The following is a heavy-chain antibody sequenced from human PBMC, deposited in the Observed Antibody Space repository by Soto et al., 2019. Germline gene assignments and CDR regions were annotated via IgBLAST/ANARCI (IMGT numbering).Heavy chain of an antibody. J-gene: IGHJ3*01. V-gene: IGHV1-18*01. Sequence: ASVKVSCKASGYTFTSYGISWVRQAPGQGLEWMGWISAYNGNTNYAQKLQGRVTMTTDTSTSTAYMELRSLRSDDTAVYYCARGSYDFWSSYYPLWGQGTMVTVSS. CDR2: ISAYNGNT. CDR1: GYTFTSYG. D-gene: IGHD3-3*01. CDR3: ARGSYDFWSSYYPL.